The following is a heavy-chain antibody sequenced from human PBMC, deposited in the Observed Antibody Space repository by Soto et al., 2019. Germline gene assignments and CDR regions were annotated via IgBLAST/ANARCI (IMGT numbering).Heavy chain of an antibody. J-gene: IGHJ3*02. CDR3: AADRTGDRAFDI. CDR2: IDVGSGNA. Sequence: ASVKVSCKASGFTFTSSAVQWVRQARGQRLEWIGWIDVGSGNANYAQKFQERVTITRDMSTSTAYMELSSLRSEDTAVYYCAADRTGDRAFDIWGQGTMVTVSS. V-gene: IGHV1-58*01. CDR1: GFTFTSSA. D-gene: IGHD7-27*01.